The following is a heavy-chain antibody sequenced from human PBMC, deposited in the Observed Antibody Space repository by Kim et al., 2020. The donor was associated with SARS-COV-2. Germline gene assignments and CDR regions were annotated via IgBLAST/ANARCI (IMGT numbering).Heavy chain of an antibody. V-gene: IGHV4-39*07. CDR3: ARDLHWNAYWDKEDY. CDR1: GGSISSSSYY. Sequence: SETLSLTCTVSGGSISSSSYYWGWIRQPPGKGLEWIGSIYYSGSTYYNPSLKSRVTISVDTSKNQFSLKLSSVTAADTAVYYCARDLHWNAYWDKEDYWGQGTLVTVSS. D-gene: IGHD1-1*01. CDR2: IYYSGST. J-gene: IGHJ4*02.